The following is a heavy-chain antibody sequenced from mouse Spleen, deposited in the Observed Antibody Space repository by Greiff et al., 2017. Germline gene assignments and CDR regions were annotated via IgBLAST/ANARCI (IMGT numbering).Heavy chain of an antibody. D-gene: IGHD2-4*01. CDR3: AKNPPYDYDGDYAMDY. CDR2: IWRGGST. J-gene: IGHJ4*01. V-gene: IGHV2-5*01. Sequence: VQLQQSGPGLVQPSQSLSITCTVSGFSLTSYGVHWVRQSPGKGLEWLGVIWRGGSTDYNAAFMSRLSITKDNSKSQVFFKMNSLQADDTAIYYCAKNPPYDYDGDYAMDYWGQGTSVTVSS. CDR1: GFSLTSYG.